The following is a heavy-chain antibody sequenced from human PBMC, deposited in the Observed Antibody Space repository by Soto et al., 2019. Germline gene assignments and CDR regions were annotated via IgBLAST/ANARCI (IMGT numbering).Heavy chain of an antibody. CDR3: ARASITIFGVVIIRYWFDP. V-gene: IGHV4-34*01. J-gene: IGHJ5*02. CDR2: INHSGST. CDR1: GGSFSGYY. D-gene: IGHD3-3*01. Sequence: SETLSLTCAVYGGSFSGYYWSWIRQPPGKGLEWIGEINHSGSTNYNPSLKSRVTISVDTSKNQFSLKLSSVTAADTAVYYCARASITIFGVVIIRYWFDPWGQGTLATVSS.